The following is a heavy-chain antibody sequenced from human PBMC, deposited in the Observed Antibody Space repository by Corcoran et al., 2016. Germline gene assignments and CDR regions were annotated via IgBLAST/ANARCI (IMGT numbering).Heavy chain of an antibody. J-gene: IGHJ6*02. D-gene: IGHD3-3*01. CDR1: GFTFSSYS. CDR2: ISSSSSTI. V-gene: IGHV3-48*04. CDR3: AFGYYEFWSGYYTNYYGIDV. Sequence: EVQLVESGGGLVQPGGSLRLSCAASGFTFSSYSMNWVRQAPGKGLEWVSYISSSSSTIYYADSVKGRFTISRDNAKNSLYLQMNSLRAEDTAVYYRAFGYYEFWSGYYTNYYGIDVWGQGTTVTVSS.